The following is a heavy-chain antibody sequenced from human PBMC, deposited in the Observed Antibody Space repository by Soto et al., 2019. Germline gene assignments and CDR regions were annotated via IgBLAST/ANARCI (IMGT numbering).Heavy chain of an antibody. Sequence: EVQLLVSGGGLVQPGGSLRLSCAASGFTFSSYVMSWVRQAPGKGLGWVSAISGSRGSTYYADSVKGRFTISRDNSKNTLYLQMNSLSGEDTAVYYCAKDLVQLWLRRGDAFDIWGQGTMVTVSS. J-gene: IGHJ3*02. CDR2: ISGSRGST. CDR3: AKDLVQLWLRRGDAFDI. D-gene: IGHD5-18*01. V-gene: IGHV3-23*01. CDR1: GFTFSSYV.